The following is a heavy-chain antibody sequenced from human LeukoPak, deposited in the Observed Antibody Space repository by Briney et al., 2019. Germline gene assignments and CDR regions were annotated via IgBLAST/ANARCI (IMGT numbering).Heavy chain of an antibody. J-gene: IGHJ3*02. CDR3: AKDPGYHDSSGYWYI. CDR2: IYSGGST. D-gene: IGHD3-22*01. V-gene: IGHV3-53*01. CDR1: GFTVSSNY. Sequence: GGSLRLSCAASGFTVSSNYMSWVRQAPGKGLEWVSLIYSGGSTYYADSVKGRFTISRDNSKNTLYLQMNSLRAEDTAVYYCAKDPGYHDSSGYWYIWGQGTMVTVSS.